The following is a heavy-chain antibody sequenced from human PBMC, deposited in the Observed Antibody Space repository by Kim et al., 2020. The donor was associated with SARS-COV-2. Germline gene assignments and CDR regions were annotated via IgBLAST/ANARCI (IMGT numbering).Heavy chain of an antibody. V-gene: IGHV3-73*01. J-gene: IGHJ3*02. CDR3: TRVPGTTLVFWDAFAI. D-gene: IGHD1-1*01. CDR2: IRSKANSYAT. Sequence: GGSLRLSCAASGFSFSGSAMHWVRQASGKGLEWVGRIRSKANSYATAYAASVKCRFTIYRDDSKTTAYLQQNSLKSEDTAVYYCTRVPGTTLVFWDAFAIWGQGTMVTVSS. CDR1: GFSFSGSA.